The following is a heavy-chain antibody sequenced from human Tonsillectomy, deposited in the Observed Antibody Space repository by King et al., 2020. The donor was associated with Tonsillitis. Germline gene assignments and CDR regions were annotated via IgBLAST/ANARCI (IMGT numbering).Heavy chain of an antibody. Sequence: QLQESGPGLVKPSETLSLTCTVSGGSISSSSFYWGWIRQPPGKGLEWIGSMYYSGSTYYNPSLRSRITISLDTSKNQFSLKLSSVTAADTAVYYCETGTQILPSDYWGQGTLVTVSS. CDR1: GGSISSSSFY. V-gene: IGHV4-39*07. J-gene: IGHJ4*02. CDR3: ETGTQILPSDY. D-gene: IGHD3-3*01. CDR2: MYYSGST.